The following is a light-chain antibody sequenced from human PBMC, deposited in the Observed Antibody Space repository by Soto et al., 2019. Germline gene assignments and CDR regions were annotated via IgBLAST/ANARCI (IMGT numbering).Light chain of an antibody. J-gene: IGKJ1*01. CDR1: QDIRND. CDR3: LQYHSYPRT. CDR2: GAS. V-gene: IGKV1-17*01. Sequence: DIQMTQSPSSLSASVGDRVTITCRASQDIRNDLGWYQQTLGKAPKRLIYGASNLQSGVPSRFSGSGLGTEFTLTINSLQPEDFATYYCLQYHSYPRTFGQGTRVEIK.